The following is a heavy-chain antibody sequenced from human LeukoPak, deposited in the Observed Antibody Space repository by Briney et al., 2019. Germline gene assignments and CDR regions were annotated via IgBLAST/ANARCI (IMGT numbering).Heavy chain of an antibody. J-gene: IGHJ6*02. CDR2: IWYDGSNK. CDR1: GFTFSSYG. V-gene: IGHV3-33*01. D-gene: IGHD3-10*01. Sequence: GGSLRLSCAASGFTFSSYGMHWVRQAPGKGLEWMAVIWYDGSNKYYADSVKGRFTISRDNSKNTLYLQMNSLRAEDTAVYYCARDKHYYGSGSYGYYYYGMDVWGQGTTVTVSS. CDR3: ARDKHYYGSGSYGYYYYGMDV.